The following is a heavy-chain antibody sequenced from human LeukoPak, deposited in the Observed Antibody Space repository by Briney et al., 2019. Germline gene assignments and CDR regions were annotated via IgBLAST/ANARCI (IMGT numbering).Heavy chain of an antibody. D-gene: IGHD6-19*01. Sequence: SETLSLTCTVSGGSISSSSYYWGWIRQPPGKGLEWIGEIYHSGSTNYNPSLKSRVTISVDKSKNQFSLKLSSVTAADTAVYYCARVAVARAFDIWGQGTMVTVSS. CDR2: IYHSGST. CDR1: GGSISSSSYY. J-gene: IGHJ3*02. V-gene: IGHV4-39*07. CDR3: ARVAVARAFDI.